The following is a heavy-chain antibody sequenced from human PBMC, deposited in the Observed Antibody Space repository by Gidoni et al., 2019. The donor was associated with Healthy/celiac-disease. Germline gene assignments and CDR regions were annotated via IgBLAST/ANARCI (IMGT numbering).Heavy chain of an antibody. CDR2: IYHSGST. Sequence: QVQLQESGPGLVKPSETLSLTCAVSGYSISSGYYWGWIRQPPGKGLEWIGSIYHSGSTYYNPSLKSRVTISVDTSKNQFSLKLSSVTAADTAVYYCARAEKITFGGVDAFDIWGQGTMGTVSS. D-gene: IGHD3-16*01. V-gene: IGHV4-38-2*01. J-gene: IGHJ3*02. CDR1: GYSISSGYY. CDR3: ARAEKITFGGVDAFDI.